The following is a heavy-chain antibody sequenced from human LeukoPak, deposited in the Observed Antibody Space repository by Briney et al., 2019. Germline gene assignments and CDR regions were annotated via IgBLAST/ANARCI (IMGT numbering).Heavy chain of an antibody. CDR3: ARRDHGSGSYYNVLDY. J-gene: IGHJ4*02. V-gene: IGHV1-24*01. D-gene: IGHD3-10*01. CDR2: SDPEDGET. CDR1: GYTLTELS. Sequence: ASVKVSCKVSGYTLTELSMHWVRQAPGKGLEWMGGSDPEDGETIYAQKFQGRVTMTTDTSTSTAYMELRSLRSDDTAVYYCARRDHGSGSYYNVLDYWGQGTLVTVSS.